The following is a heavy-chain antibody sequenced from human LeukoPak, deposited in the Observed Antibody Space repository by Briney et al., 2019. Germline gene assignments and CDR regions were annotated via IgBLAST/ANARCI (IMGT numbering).Heavy chain of an antibody. V-gene: IGHV4-30-4*08. CDR3: AREWIAVAGPEGDGSSY. Sequence: SETLSLTCTVSGASISSSTYYWAWSRQSPGKGLEWSGYIYYSGSTYYNPSLKSRVTISVDTSKNQFSLKLSSVTAADTAVYYCAREWIAVAGPEGDGSSYWGQGTLVTVSS. CDR2: IYYSGST. J-gene: IGHJ4*02. D-gene: IGHD6-19*01. CDR1: GASISSSTYY.